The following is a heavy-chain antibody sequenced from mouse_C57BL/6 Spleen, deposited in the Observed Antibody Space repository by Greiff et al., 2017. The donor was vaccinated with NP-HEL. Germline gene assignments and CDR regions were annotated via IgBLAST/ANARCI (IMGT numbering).Heavy chain of an antibody. V-gene: IGHV1-81*01. CDR2: IYPRSGNT. CDR3: ASIYDGYYEGFAY. Sequence: GKRQKSGAEWARHGASFPLSCKASGYTFTSYGISWVKQRTGQGLEWIGEIYPRSGNTYYNEKFKGKATLTADKSSSTAYMELRSLTSEDAAVYFCASIYDGYYEGFAYWGQGTLVTVSA. D-gene: IGHD2-3*01. CDR1: GYTFTSYG. J-gene: IGHJ3*01.